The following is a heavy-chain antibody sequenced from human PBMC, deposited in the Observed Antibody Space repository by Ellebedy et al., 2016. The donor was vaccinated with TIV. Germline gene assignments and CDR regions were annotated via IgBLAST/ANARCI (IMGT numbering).Heavy chain of an antibody. CDR1: GFTFSNNS. J-gene: IGHJ3*02. CDR3: ASGAYDI. V-gene: IGHV3-48*04. Sequence: PGGSLRLSCAASGFTFSNNSMNWVRQAPGKGLERVSYISSTGTTIYYADSVKGRFTISRDNAKISLYLQMNSLTAEDTAVYYCASGAYDIWGQGTMVTVSS. CDR2: ISSTGTTI.